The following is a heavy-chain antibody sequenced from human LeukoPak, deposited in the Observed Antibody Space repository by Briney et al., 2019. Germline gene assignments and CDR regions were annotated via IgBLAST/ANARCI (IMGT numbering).Heavy chain of an antibody. V-gene: IGHV4-34*01. CDR1: GGSFSGYY. CDR3: ARKKSSGWSTPANYFDY. Sequence: SETLSLTCAVYGGSFSGYYWSWIRQPPGKGLEWIGEINHSGSTNYNPSLKSRVTISVDTSKNQFSLKLSSVTAADTAVYYCARKKSSGWSTPANYFDYWGQGILVTVSS. CDR2: INHSGST. J-gene: IGHJ4*02. D-gene: IGHD6-19*01.